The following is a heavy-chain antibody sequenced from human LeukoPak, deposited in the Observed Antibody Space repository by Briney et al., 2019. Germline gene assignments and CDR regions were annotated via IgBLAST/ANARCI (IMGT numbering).Heavy chain of an antibody. V-gene: IGHV3-7*01. CDR2: IKQGGSEK. D-gene: IGHD6-6*01. J-gene: IGHJ4*02. CDR1: GFTFSNYW. CDR3: ARDRNIAARRVDY. Sequence: GGSLRLACAASGFTFSNYWMTWVRQAPKKGLEWVANIKQGGSEKYYVDSVKGRFTISRDNAKNSLYLQMNSLRAEDTAVYYCARDRNIAARRVDYWGQGTLVTVSS.